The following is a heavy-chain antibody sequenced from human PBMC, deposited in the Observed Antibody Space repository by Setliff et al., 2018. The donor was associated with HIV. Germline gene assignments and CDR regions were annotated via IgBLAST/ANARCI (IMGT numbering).Heavy chain of an antibody. CDR3: ASAGAWQRNALDI. CDR2: INPTGGST. J-gene: IGHJ3*02. CDR1: GYSFTNHY. Sequence: GASVNVSCQPSGYSFTNHYMHWVRQAPGQGLEGMGVINPTGGSTRNTQKFQGRVAMTRDTSTSTVYMELSSLRSEDTAAYYCASAGAWQRNALDIWGQGTMVTVSS. V-gene: IGHV1-46*01. D-gene: IGHD5-12*01.